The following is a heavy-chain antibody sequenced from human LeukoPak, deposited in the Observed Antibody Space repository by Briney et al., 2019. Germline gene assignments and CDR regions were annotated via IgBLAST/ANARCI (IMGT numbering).Heavy chain of an antibody. V-gene: IGHV4-31*03. D-gene: IGHD3-16*01. CDR1: GGSISSGGYY. CDR2: IYYSGST. CDR3: ASQGESLSFDY. Sequence: SETLSLTCTVSGGSISSGGYYWSWIRQHPGKGLEWIGYIYYSGSTYYNPSLKSRVTISVDTSKNQSSLELSSVTAADTAVYYCASQGESLSFDYWGQGTLVTVSS. J-gene: IGHJ4*02.